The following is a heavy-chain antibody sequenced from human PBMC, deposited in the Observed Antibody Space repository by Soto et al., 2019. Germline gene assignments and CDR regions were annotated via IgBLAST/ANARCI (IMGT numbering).Heavy chain of an antibody. CDR2: IWHDGSIQ. V-gene: IGHV3-33*01. CDR1: GFSLSNYG. J-gene: IGHJ4*02. Sequence: QVQLVESGGGGAHPGRSRRLSCAGSGFSLSNYGMHWVRQAPGKGREGVEVIWHDGSIQQYADSVKGRFTISRDNSKNTLSLQMNSLRAEDTAMYYCATDKSSSPFDYWGPGTLVTVSS. D-gene: IGHD2-2*01. CDR3: ATDKSSSPFDY.